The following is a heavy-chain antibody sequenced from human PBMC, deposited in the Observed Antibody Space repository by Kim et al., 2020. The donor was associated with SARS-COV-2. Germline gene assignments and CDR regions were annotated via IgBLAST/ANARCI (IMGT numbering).Heavy chain of an antibody. V-gene: IGHV1-46*01. D-gene: IGHD3-16*01. CDR2: INASGRSA. Sequence: ASVKVSCKASGYTFTSYHMHWVRQAPGQGLEWMGFINASGRSASYPQKFQGRVTMTRDTSTSTVYMELSSLRSEDTAVYYCAREGPNTYYFDDWGQGTLVTVSS. CDR3: AREGPNTYYFDD. CDR1: GYTFTSYH. J-gene: IGHJ4*02.